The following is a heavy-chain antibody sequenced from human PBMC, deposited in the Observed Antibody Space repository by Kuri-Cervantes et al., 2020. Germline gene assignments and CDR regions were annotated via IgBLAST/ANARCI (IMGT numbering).Heavy chain of an antibody. CDR2: MKASGNT. Sequence: ASVKVSCKASGYTFTSYGISWVRQAPGQGLEWKGVMKASGNTDYAQDLQGRVTMTRDTDTSTVYMELSSLTSEDTAVYYCVREKSGGYFDYWGQGTLVTVSS. J-gene: IGHJ4*02. CDR3: VREKSGGYFDY. V-gene: IGHV1-18*01. D-gene: IGHD3-10*01. CDR1: GYTFTSYG.